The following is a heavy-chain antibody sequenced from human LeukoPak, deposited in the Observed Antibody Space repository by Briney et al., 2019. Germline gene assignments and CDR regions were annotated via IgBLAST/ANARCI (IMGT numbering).Heavy chain of an antibody. Sequence: SETLSLTCAISGGSISSGGYSWSWIRQPPGKGLEWIGCIYHSGSTFYNPSLKSRVTISVDRSKNQFSLKLNSLTAADTAVYYCARGIAVAGTIKWFDPWGQGTLVTVSS. V-gene: IGHV4-30-2*01. CDR3: ARGIAVAGTIKWFDP. CDR2: IYHSGST. D-gene: IGHD6-19*01. J-gene: IGHJ5*02. CDR1: GGSISSGGYS.